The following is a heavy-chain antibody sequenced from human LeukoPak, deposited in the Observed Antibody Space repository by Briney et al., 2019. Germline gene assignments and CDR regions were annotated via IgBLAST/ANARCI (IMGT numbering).Heavy chain of an antibody. CDR1: GASISSYY. D-gene: IGHD4-23*01. Sequence: SETLSLTCTVSGASISSYYWSWFWQPVGKGLEWIGRLYPSGSTNYNPSLKSRVTISVDKSKRQFSLELSSVTAADTAVFYCAKTPPGYYYMDVWGKGATVTVSS. CDR3: AKTPPGYYYMDV. CDR2: LYPSGST. V-gene: IGHV4-4*07. J-gene: IGHJ6*03.